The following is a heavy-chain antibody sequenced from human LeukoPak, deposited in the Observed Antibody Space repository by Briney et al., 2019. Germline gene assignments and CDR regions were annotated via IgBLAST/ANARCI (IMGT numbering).Heavy chain of an antibody. V-gene: IGHV3-23*01. CDR1: GFTFSSYA. CDR3: AKRPGIAVAGILGGFFDH. D-gene: IGHD6-19*01. J-gene: IGHJ4*02. Sequence: QTGGSLRLSCAASGFTFSSYAMIWVRQAPGKGLEWVSAISGGGGSTYYADSVKGRFTISRDNSKNTLFLQMNSLRAEDTAVYYCAKRPGIAVAGILGGFFDHWGQGTLVTVSS. CDR2: ISGGGGST.